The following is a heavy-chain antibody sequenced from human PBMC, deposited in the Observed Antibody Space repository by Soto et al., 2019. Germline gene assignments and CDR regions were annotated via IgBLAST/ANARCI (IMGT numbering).Heavy chain of an antibody. D-gene: IGHD1-26*01. Sequence: SETLSLTCNVSGDSITSGGYYWSWIRQQPGKGLEWIGYVYHSGSTYYNPSLKSRITMSLDTSKNQFSLKLSSVTVADTAVYYCARPYGAGFDPWGQGTLVTVSS. CDR3: ARPYGAGFDP. CDR1: GDSITSGGYY. CDR2: VYHSGST. V-gene: IGHV4-31*03. J-gene: IGHJ5*02.